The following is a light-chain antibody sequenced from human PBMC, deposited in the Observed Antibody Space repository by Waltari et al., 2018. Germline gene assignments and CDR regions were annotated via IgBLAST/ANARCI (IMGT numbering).Light chain of an antibody. CDR2: VNSDGSH. V-gene: IGLV4-69*01. J-gene: IGLJ3*02. Sequence: QLVLTQSPSASASLGASVKLTCTLSSGHSSNVIAWLQQRPEKGPRHLMKVNSDGSHNKGDEIPERFSGSSSGAERYLTISSLQSEDEGDYYCQTGGHGTWVFGGGTKLTVL. CDR3: QTGGHGTWV. CDR1: SGHSSNV.